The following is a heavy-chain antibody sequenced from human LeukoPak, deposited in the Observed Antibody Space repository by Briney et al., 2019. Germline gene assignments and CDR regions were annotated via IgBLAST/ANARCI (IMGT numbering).Heavy chain of an antibody. CDR1: GFTFSSYS. CDR2: ISSSSSTI. J-gene: IGHJ6*02. CDR3: ARGGIQLWENYYYGMDV. Sequence: PGGSLRFSCAASGFTFSSYSMNWVRQAPGKGLEWVSYISSSSSTIYYADSVKGRFTISRDNAKNSLYLQMNSLRAEDTAVYYCARGGIQLWENYYYGMDVWGQGTTVTVSS. D-gene: IGHD5-18*01. V-gene: IGHV3-48*01.